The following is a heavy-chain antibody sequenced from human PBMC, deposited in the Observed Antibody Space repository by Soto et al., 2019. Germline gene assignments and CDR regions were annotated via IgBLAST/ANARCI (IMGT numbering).Heavy chain of an antibody. CDR1: GGTFSTYS. J-gene: IGHJ3*02. V-gene: IGHV1-69*02. CDR2: IIPMLGIR. Sequence: QVQLVQSGAEVKKPGSSVKVSCKDSGGTFSTYSMFWVRQAPGQGLEWMGRIIPMLGIRNYAQRFQDRVTMTADKSTATAHMELSSLRSEDTALYYCTIGSWSGEVFDIGGQGTMVTVSS. D-gene: IGHD2-21*01. CDR3: TIGSWSGEVFDI.